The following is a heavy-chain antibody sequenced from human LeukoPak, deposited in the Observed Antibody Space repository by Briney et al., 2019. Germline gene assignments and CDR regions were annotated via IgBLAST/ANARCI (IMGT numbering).Heavy chain of an antibody. CDR1: GFIFSSYA. D-gene: IGHD3-22*01. Sequence: GGSLRLSCAASGFIFSSYAMSWVRQAPGKGLEWVSAISGSGGSTYYADSVKGRFTISRDNSKNTLYLQMNSLRAEDTAVYYCANFDYYDSSGYYPTQYYFDYWGQGTLVTVSS. V-gene: IGHV3-23*01. J-gene: IGHJ4*02. CDR2: ISGSGGST. CDR3: ANFDYYDSSGYYPTQYYFDY.